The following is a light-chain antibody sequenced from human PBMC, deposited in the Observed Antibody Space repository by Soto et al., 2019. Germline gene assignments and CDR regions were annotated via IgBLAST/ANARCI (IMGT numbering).Light chain of an antibody. CDR2: GTS. J-gene: IGKJ2*01. Sequence: EIVLTQSPGTLSLSPGERVTLSCRASQSVGSSYLNWYQQKPGQAPRLLIYGTSSRATGIPDRFSGSASGTDFTLTISRLEPEDFAVYYCQQYASSPYTFGQGTKLEIK. V-gene: IGKV3-20*01. CDR1: QSVGSSY. CDR3: QQYASSPYT.